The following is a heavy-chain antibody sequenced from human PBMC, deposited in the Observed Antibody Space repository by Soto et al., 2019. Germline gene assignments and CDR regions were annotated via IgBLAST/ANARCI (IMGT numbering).Heavy chain of an antibody. D-gene: IGHD2-21*02. J-gene: IGHJ4*02. CDR2: ISSSSSYI. CDR1: GFTFGADW. Sequence: GGSLRLSCEGSGFTFGADWMNWVRQAPGRGLEWVSSISSSSSYIYYADSVKGRFTISRDNAKNSLYLQMNSLRAEDTAVYYCARTTAGTRWGQGTLVTVSS. CDR3: ARTTAGTR. V-gene: IGHV3-21*01.